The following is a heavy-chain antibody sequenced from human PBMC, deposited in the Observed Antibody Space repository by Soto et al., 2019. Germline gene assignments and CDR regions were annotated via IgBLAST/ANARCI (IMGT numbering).Heavy chain of an antibody. V-gene: IGHV4-61*08. CDR2: IYYSGST. CDR1: GCSISSGGSS. D-gene: IGHD5-18*01. Sequence: PSETLSLTCAVSGCSISSGGSSRSWIRQPPGKGLEWIGYIYYSGSTNYNPSLKSRVTISVDTSKNQFSLKLSSVTAADTAVYYCASSSGNSYGYPDAFDIWGQGTMVTVSS. J-gene: IGHJ3*02. CDR3: ASSSGNSYGYPDAFDI.